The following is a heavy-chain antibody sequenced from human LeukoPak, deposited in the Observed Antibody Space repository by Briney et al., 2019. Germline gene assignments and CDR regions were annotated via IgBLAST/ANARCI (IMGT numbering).Heavy chain of an antibody. CDR2: ISPSGGST. CDR1: GYTFTSYY. V-gene: IGHV1-46*01. Sequence: ASVKVSCKASGYTFTSYYMHWVRQAPGQGLEWMGIISPSGGSTSYAQKFQGRVTMTRDMSTSTVYMELSSLRSEDTAVYYCARSRILRYFDWLLGYYMDVWGKGTTVTVSS. D-gene: IGHD3-9*01. J-gene: IGHJ6*03. CDR3: ARSRILRYFDWLLGYYMDV.